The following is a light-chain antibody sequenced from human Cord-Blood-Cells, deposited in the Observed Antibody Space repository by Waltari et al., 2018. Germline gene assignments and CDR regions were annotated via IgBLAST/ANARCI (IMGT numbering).Light chain of an antibody. CDR2: WAS. Sequence: DIVMTQSPDSLAVSLGERATINCKSSQSVLYSSNNKNYLAWYQQKPGQPPKLLIYWASTREAGVPDRISGSGSGTDFTLTISSLQAEDGAVYYCQQYYSTPLLTFGGGTKVEIK. V-gene: IGKV4-1*01. CDR1: QSVLYSSNNKNY. J-gene: IGKJ4*01. CDR3: QQYYSTPLLT.